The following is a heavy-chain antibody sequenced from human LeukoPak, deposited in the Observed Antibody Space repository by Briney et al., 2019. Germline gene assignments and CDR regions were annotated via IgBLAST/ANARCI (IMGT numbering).Heavy chain of an antibody. D-gene: IGHD3-22*01. CDR3: ARRGYSSGYYFDY. J-gene: IGHJ4*02. CDR1: GGSFSSYY. CDR2: INHSGST. V-gene: IGHV4-34*01. Sequence: SETLSLTCAVYGGSFSSYYWSWIRQPPGKGLEWIGEINHSGSTNYNPSLKSRVTISVDTSKNQFSLKLSSVTAADTAVYYCARRGYSSGYYFDYWGQGTLVTVSS.